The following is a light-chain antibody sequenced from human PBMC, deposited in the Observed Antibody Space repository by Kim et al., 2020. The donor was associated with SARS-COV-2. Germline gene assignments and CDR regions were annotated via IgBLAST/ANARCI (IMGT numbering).Light chain of an antibody. Sequence: SNHGPCTETSRDVGGDASVSWYQQHPDKAPHHLIFDVNKRPSWVSNRFSGSKYGNTASLTISGLQAEDEAVYYCSSFTLNNTWVFGGGTKVTVL. V-gene: IGLV2-14*03. CDR2: DVN. CDR3: SSFTLNNTWV. J-gene: IGLJ3*02. CDR1: SRDVGGDAS.